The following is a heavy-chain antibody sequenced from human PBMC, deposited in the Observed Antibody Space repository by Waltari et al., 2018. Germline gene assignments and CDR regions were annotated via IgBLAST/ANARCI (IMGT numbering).Heavy chain of an antibody. V-gene: IGHV3-48*04. CDR2: SSRSSSTI. CDR3: ASLGYCSGGSCYSGLDY. D-gene: IGHD2-15*01. Sequence: EVQLVESGGGLVQPGGSLRLSCAASGFTFSSYSMNWVRQAPGKGLEWVSYSSRSSSTIYYADSVKGRFTISRDNAKNSLYLQMNSLRAEDTAVYYCASLGYCSGGSCYSGLDYWGQGTLVTVSS. CDR1: GFTFSSYS. J-gene: IGHJ4*02.